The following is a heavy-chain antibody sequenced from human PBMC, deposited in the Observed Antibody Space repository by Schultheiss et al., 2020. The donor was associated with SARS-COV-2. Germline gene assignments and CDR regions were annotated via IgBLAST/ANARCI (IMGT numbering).Heavy chain of an antibody. J-gene: IGHJ4*02. CDR3: AKASFSIGAVAVPYYFDY. CDR1: GFTFSSYA. D-gene: IGHD6-19*01. V-gene: IGHV3-23*01. CDR2: ISGSGGST. Sequence: GGSLRLSCAASGFTFSSYAMSWVRQAPGKGLEWVSAISGSGGSTYYADSVKGRFTISRDNSKNTLYLQMNSLRAEDTAVYYCAKASFSIGAVAVPYYFDYWGQGTLVTVSS.